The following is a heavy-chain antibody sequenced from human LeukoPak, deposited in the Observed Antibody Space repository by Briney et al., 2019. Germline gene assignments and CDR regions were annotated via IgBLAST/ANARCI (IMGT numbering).Heavy chain of an antibody. CDR2: INPNTGDT. CDR1: GYSFTDYY. V-gene: IGHV1-2*02. CDR3: AVAPGDY. J-gene: IGHJ4*02. D-gene: IGHD2-21*01. Sequence: ASVKVSCKTSGYSFTDYYMHWVRQAPGQGLEWMGWINPNTGDTNYAQKFQGRVTMTRDTSITTAYMEISRLTSDDTALFYCAVAPGDYWGQGTLVTVSS.